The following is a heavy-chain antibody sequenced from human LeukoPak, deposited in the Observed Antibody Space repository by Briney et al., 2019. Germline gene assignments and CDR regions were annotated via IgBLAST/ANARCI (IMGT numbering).Heavy chain of an antibody. Sequence: GGSLRLSCAASGFTFSNYAMSWVRQAPGKGLEWVSTISNSGGSTYSADSMKGRFTISRDNSKNTLFLQMSGLGAEDTAVYYCAKQTDTTGSRGGAFDLWGQGTMVTVSS. CDR3: AKQTDTTGSRGGAFDL. CDR1: GFTFSNYA. V-gene: IGHV3-23*01. J-gene: IGHJ3*01. D-gene: IGHD3-22*01. CDR2: ISNSGGST.